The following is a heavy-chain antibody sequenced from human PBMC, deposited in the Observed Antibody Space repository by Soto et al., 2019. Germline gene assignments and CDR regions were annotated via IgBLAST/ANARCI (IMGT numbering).Heavy chain of an antibody. J-gene: IGHJ6*02. CDR3: ARYCGGLSCQRAYGMDV. V-gene: IGHV4-34*01. CDR2: SNHSGSH. D-gene: IGHD2-21*01. Sequence: SETLSLTCAVYGGSFSGYYWSWIRQAPGEGLEWIGESNHSGSHNYNPSLKSRVNISVDKSKNQFSLKLSSVTAADTAVYYCARYCGGLSCQRAYGMDVWGQGTTVTVSS. CDR1: GGSFSGYY.